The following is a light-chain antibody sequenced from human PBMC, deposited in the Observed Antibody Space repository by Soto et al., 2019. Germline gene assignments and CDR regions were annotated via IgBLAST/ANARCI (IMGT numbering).Light chain of an antibody. J-gene: IGKJ2*01. CDR2: VES. Sequence: EIVMTQSPATLPVSPGERVTLSCRTSQGVSNNLAWYQQKPGQAPRLVMYVESTRATITPARFSGSGSGTESTLSITNVYSEDVALNYWQQYNNWRPMYTLGQGTKLEIK. CDR1: QGVSNN. V-gene: IGKV3-15*01. CDR3: QQYNNWRPMYT.